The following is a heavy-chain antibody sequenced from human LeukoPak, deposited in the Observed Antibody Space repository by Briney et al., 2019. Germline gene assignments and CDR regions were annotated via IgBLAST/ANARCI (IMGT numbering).Heavy chain of an antibody. J-gene: IGHJ4*02. Sequence: ASVKVSCKASGYTFTGYYMHWVRQAPGQGLEWMGWINPNSGGTNYAQKFQGRVTMTRNTSISTAYMELSSLRSEDTAVYYCARVPTVTFFDYWGQGTLVTVSS. CDR3: ARVPTVTFFDY. CDR1: GYTFTGYY. CDR2: INPNSGGT. V-gene: IGHV1-2*02. D-gene: IGHD4-17*01.